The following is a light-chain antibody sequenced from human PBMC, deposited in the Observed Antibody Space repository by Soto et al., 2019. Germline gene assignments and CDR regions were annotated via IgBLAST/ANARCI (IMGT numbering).Light chain of an antibody. CDR2: GAS. J-gene: IGKJ5*01. V-gene: IGKV3-20*01. CDR1: QSFSRSY. Sequence: EIVLTQSPGTLSLSPGERATLSCRASQSFSRSYLAWYQQKPGQAPRLLIYGASSRATGIPDRFSGSGSGTDFTLTISRLEPEDFEVYYCQQYGTSITFGQGKRLEI. CDR3: QQYGTSIT.